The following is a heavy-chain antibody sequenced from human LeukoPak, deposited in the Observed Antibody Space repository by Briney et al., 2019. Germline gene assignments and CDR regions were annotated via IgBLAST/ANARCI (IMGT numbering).Heavy chain of an antibody. V-gene: IGHV3-7*01. CDR1: GFTFSSYW. D-gene: IGHD1-14*01. Sequence: PGGSLRLSCAALGFTFSSYWISWARQAPGRGRGWVANIKQDGSEKYYVDSVKGRFTISRDNAKNSLYLQMNSLRAEDTAVYYCARDLLTGTTFDYWGQGTLVTVSS. CDR3: ARDLLTGTTFDY. J-gene: IGHJ4*02. CDR2: IKQDGSEK.